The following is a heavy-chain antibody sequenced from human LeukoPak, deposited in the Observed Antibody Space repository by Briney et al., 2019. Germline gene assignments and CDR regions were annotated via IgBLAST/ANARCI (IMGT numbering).Heavy chain of an antibody. D-gene: IGHD1-26*01. CDR2: LSANCGT. J-gene: IGHJ4*02. Sequence: SETLSFSCTVSGGSISSYYWSWIRQPPGKGLEGIGFLSANCGTNYHPSLKSRVTISVDSSKNQFPLRLRSVPAADTAVYYCARLILHSGSYYFDYWGQGTLVTVSS. V-gene: IGHV4-59*01. CDR3: ARLILHSGSYYFDY. CDR1: GGSISSYY.